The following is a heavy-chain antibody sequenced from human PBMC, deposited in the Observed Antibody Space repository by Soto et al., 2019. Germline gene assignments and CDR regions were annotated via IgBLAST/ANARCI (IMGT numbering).Heavy chain of an antibody. D-gene: IGHD3-10*01. Sequence: PGGSLRLSCAASGSTFRSHAMNWVRQAPGKGLEWLSYITSTSSTKHYAASVEGRFTISRDNAKNPLYLQMNSLRDEDTAVYYCARRITMVRGPYYYYAMDVWGQGTTVTVSS. CDR1: GSTFRSHA. V-gene: IGHV3-48*02. J-gene: IGHJ6*02. CDR3: ARRITMVRGPYYYYAMDV. CDR2: ITSTSSTK.